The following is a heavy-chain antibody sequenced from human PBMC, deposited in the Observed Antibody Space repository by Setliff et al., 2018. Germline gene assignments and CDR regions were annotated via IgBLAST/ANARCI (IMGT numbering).Heavy chain of an antibody. CDR1: GDSISSGDYF. CDR2: IYYSGST. V-gene: IGHV4-30-4*08. Sequence: SETLSLTCTVSGDSISSGDYFWSWIRQPPGKGLEWIAYIYYSGSTYYNPSLKSRVTISVDTSKNQFSLKLSSVTAADTAVYYCARGGEGALGIPYYGMDVWGQGTTVTVSS. D-gene: IGHD2-21*01. J-gene: IGHJ6*02. CDR3: ARGGEGALGIPYYGMDV.